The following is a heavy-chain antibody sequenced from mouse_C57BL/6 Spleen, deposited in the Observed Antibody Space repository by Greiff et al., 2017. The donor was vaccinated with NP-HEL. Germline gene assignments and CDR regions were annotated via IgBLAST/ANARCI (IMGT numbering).Heavy chain of an antibody. Sequence: DVHLVQSGAGLVKPGASLKLSCAASGFTFSDYGMHWVRQAPEQGLEWVAYISRGSSTTYYADTLKGRVTLSGDNAKNTLFMQMTSLRSEDTAMYDCAKGSNFLFAYWGQGTLVTVSA. CDR1: GFTFSDYG. J-gene: IGHJ3*01. CDR3: AKGSNFLFAY. CDR2: ISRGSSTT. V-gene: IGHV5-17*01. D-gene: IGHD4-1*01.